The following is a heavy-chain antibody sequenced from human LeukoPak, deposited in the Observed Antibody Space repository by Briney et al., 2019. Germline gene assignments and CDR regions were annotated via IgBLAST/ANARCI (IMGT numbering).Heavy chain of an antibody. V-gene: IGHV3-30*18. Sequence: GGSLRLSCVASGFTFSSYSMNWVRQAPGKGLEWVAVISYDGSNKYYADSVKGRFTISRDNSKNTLYLQMNSLRAEDTAVYYCAKDPYDSSGYYFSGAFDIWGQGTMVTVSS. CDR1: GFTFSSYS. D-gene: IGHD3-22*01. CDR3: AKDPYDSSGYYFSGAFDI. J-gene: IGHJ3*02. CDR2: ISYDGSNK.